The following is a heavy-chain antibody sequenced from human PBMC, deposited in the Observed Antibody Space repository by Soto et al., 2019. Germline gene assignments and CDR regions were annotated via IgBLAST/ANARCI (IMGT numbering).Heavy chain of an antibody. D-gene: IGHD6-13*01. CDR2: IYSSGST. CDR3: AREGYSSRWNPIDY. J-gene: IGHJ4*02. V-gene: IGHV4-59*01. CDR1: GGSISFYY. Sequence: PSETLSLTCTVSGGSISFYYGSWIRQPPGKGLEWIAYIYSSGSTKYNPSLKSRVTISVDTSKNQLSLKLSSVTAADTAVYYCAREGYSSRWNPIDYWGQGTQVTVSS.